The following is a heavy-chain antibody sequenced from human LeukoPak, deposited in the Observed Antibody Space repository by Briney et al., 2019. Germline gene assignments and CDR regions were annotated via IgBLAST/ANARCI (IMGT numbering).Heavy chain of an antibody. Sequence: PGGSLRLSCAASGFTLSTFWMHWVRQAPGKGLVWVSRVNTDGSSTIYADSVKGRFTISRDNAKNTPYLQMNSLRAEDTAVYYCERSEYSSTWYGEYYYYYMDVWGKGTTVTVSS. CDR1: GFTLSTFW. V-gene: IGHV3-74*01. CDR3: ERSEYSSTWYGEYYYYYMDV. J-gene: IGHJ6*03. D-gene: IGHD6-13*01. CDR2: VNTDGSST.